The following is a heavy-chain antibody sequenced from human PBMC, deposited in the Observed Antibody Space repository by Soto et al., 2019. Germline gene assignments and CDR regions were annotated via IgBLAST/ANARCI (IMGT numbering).Heavy chain of an antibody. Sequence: GGSLRLSCAASGFTFSSYAMHWVRQAPGKGLEWVAVISYDGSNKYYADSVKGRFTISRDNSKNTLYLQMNSLRAEDTAVYYCARDLPTVTHPFYYYYGMDVWGQGTTVTVSS. V-gene: IGHV3-30-3*01. CDR1: GFTFSSYA. D-gene: IGHD4-4*01. J-gene: IGHJ6*02. CDR3: ARDLPTVTHPFYYYYGMDV. CDR2: ISYDGSNK.